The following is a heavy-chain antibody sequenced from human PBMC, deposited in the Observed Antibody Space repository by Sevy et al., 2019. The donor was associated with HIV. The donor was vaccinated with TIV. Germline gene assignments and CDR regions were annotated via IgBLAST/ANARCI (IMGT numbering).Heavy chain of an antibody. J-gene: IGHJ3*02. V-gene: IGHV3-23*01. CDR3: AKATYYYDSSVKGAFDI. CDR1: GFTFSSYA. Sequence: LSLTCAASGFTFSSYAMSWVRQAPGKGLEWVSAISGSGGSTYYADSVKGRFTISRDNSKNTLYLQMNSLRAEDTAVYYCAKATYYYDSSVKGAFDIWGQGTMVTVSS. D-gene: IGHD3-22*01. CDR2: ISGSGGST.